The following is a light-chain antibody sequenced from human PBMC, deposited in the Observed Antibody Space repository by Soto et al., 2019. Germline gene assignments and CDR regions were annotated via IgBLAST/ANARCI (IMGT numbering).Light chain of an antibody. Sequence: QSVLTQPPSVSGAPGQRVTISCTGSSSNIGAGYDVHWYQQHPGTAPKLLIYDNNNRPSGVPDRFSGSKSDTSASLAITGLQAEDEADYYCQSFDTSLSGFVVFGGGTKVTV. J-gene: IGLJ2*01. CDR2: DNN. CDR3: QSFDTSLSGFVV. V-gene: IGLV1-40*01. CDR1: SSNIGAGYD.